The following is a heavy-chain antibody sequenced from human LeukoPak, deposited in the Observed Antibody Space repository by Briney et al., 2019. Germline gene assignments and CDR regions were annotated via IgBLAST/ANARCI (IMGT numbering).Heavy chain of an antibody. J-gene: IGHJ6*02. Sequence: ASVKVSCKASGYTFTSYDINWVRQATGQGLEWMGWMNPNSGNTGYAQKFQGRVTMTRNTSISTAYMELSSLRSEDTAVYYCARMSVAAAGTGYYYYGMDVWGQGTTVTVSS. CDR1: GYTFTSYD. D-gene: IGHD6-13*01. CDR2: MNPNSGNT. V-gene: IGHV1-8*01. CDR3: ARMSVAAAGTGYYYYGMDV.